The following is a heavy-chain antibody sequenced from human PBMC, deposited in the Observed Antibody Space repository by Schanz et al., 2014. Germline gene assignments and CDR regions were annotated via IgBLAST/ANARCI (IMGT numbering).Heavy chain of an antibody. D-gene: IGHD3-9*01. V-gene: IGHV4-39*01. Sequence: QVQLQESGPGLVKPSQTLSLTCTVSGGSISSSNYYWGWIRQPPGKGLEWIESIYYSGSTYYNPSFKSRVTTSVYTSKNQFSLKLSSVTAADTAVYYCARQFYDILTGYWFPYYFDYWGQGTLVTVSS. J-gene: IGHJ4*02. CDR1: GGSISSSNYY. CDR3: ARQFYDILTGYWFPYYFDY. CDR2: IYYSGST.